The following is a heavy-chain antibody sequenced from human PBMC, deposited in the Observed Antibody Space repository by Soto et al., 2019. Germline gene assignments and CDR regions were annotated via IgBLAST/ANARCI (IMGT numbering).Heavy chain of an antibody. CDR2: IHYRGTT. CDR1: GGSMRNYF. V-gene: IGHV4-59*01. CDR3: AAGEASSRTLAPYYLDF. J-gene: IGHJ4*02. D-gene: IGHD6-13*01. Sequence: SETLSLTCTVSGGSMRNYFWTWIRQPPGKGLGWIGYIHYRGTTSFFPSYTPSLRSRVTISEDTSKNQFSLKLLSVTTADTAVYFCAAGEASSRTLAPYYLDFWGQGTLVTVSS.